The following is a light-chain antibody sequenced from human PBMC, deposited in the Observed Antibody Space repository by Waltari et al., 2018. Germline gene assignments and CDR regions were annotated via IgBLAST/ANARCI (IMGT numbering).Light chain of an antibody. V-gene: IGKV1-5*03. CDR3: QQYNGYSRT. J-gene: IGKJ2*01. CDR2: EAS. CDR1: QSSSRW. Sequence: DIQMTQSPSTLSASVGDRVTITCRASQSSSRWLAWYQQKPGKAPKLLIYEASSLESGVPSRFSGSGSGTEFTLTISSLQPDDFATYYCQQYNGYSRTFGQGTKLEIK.